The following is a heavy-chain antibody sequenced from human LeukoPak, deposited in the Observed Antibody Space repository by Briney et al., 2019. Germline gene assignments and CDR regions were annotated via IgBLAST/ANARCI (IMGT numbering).Heavy chain of an antibody. V-gene: IGHV3-21*01. CDR2: ISSSSSYI. Sequence: GGSLRLSCAASGFTFSSYSMNWVRQAPGKGLEWVSSISSSSSYIYYADSVKGRLTISRDNAKNSLYLQMNSLRAEDTAVYYCAREYYYDSSGTLYAFDIWGQGTMVNVSS. D-gene: IGHD3-22*01. CDR3: AREYYYDSSGTLYAFDI. CDR1: GFTFSSYS. J-gene: IGHJ3*02.